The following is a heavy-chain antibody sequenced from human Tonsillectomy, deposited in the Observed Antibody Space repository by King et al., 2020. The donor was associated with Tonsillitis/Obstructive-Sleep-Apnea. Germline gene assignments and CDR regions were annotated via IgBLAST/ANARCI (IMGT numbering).Heavy chain of an antibody. CDR1: GGSISSSSYY. J-gene: IGHJ6*03. CDR3: ASPRVGGYDILTGLSRYYYYYYMDV. V-gene: IGHV4-39*01. CDR2: IYYSGST. D-gene: IGHD3-9*01. Sequence: QLQESGPGLVKPSETLSLTCTVSGGSISSSSYYWGWIRQPPGKGLEWIGSIYYSGSTYYNPSLKSRVTISVDTSKNQFSLKLSSVTAADTAVYYCASPRVGGYDILTGLSRYYYYYYMDVWGKGTTVTVSS.